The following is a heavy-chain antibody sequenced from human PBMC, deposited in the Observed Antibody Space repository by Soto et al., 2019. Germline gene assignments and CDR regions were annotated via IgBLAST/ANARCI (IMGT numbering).Heavy chain of an antibody. Sequence: QVQLVQSGAEVKKPGSSVKVSCKASGGSLSNYGISWVRQAPGQGLEWMGAIIPVYGTPNYAQKFQDSVTITADESKTTVYMGVRSLTSEDTAVYYCARGDATKVVVTTYYAMDVWGQGTTVTVSS. V-gene: IGHV1-69*12. CDR3: ARGDATKVVVTTYYAMDV. D-gene: IGHD4-17*01. J-gene: IGHJ6*02. CDR2: IIPVYGTP. CDR1: GGSLSNYG.